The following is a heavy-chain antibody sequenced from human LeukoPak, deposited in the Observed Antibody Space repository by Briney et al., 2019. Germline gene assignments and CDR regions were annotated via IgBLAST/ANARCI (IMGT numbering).Heavy chain of an antibody. Sequence: SETLSHTCTVSGGSISTSYYWGWFRQPPRKGLEWIGRIFFGGSTYYNPSFKSRVTISVDTSKKHFSLKLSSVTAADTAVYYCAPGSTSGNRGSYFDPWGQGTLVTVSS. CDR1: GGSISTSYY. CDR3: APGSTSGNRGSYFDP. J-gene: IGHJ5*02. V-gene: IGHV4-39*01. D-gene: IGHD1-26*01. CDR2: IFFGGST.